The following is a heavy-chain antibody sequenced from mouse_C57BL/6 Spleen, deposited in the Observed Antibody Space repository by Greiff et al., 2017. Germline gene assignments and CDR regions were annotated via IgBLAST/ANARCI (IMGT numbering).Heavy chain of an antibody. V-gene: IGHV1-61*01. CDR1: GYTFTSYW. Sequence: QVQLQQPGAELVRPGSSVKLSCKASGYTFTSYWMDWVKQRPGQGLEWIGNIYPSDSETHYNQKFKDKATLTVDKSSSTAYMQLSSLTSEDSAVYYCARDYGSSPPGYFDYWGQGTTLTVSS. D-gene: IGHD1-1*01. CDR2: IYPSDSET. J-gene: IGHJ2*01. CDR3: ARDYGSSPPGYFDY.